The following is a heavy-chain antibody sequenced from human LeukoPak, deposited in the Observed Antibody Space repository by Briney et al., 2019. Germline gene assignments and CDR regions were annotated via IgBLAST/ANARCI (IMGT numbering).Heavy chain of an antibody. V-gene: IGHV3-23*01. CDR1: GFTFSSYS. D-gene: IGHD3-22*01. Sequence: PGGSLRLSCAASGFTFSSYSMNWVRQAPGKGLEWVSAISGSGGSTYYADSVKGRFTISRDNSKNTLYLQMNSLRAEDTAVYYCAKDPLYYYDSSGYSWGQGTLVTVSS. J-gene: IGHJ4*02. CDR2: ISGSGGST. CDR3: AKDPLYYYDSSGYS.